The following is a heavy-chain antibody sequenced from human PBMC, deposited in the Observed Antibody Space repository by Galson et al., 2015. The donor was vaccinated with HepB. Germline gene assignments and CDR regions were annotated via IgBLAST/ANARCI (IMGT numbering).Heavy chain of an antibody. CDR3: ARDRPAPFGSGSYYFFDY. CDR2: IYSGGST. V-gene: IGHV3-66*02. CDR1: GFTVSSNY. Sequence: SLRLSCAASGFTVSSNYMSWVRQAPGKGLEWVSVIYSGGSTYYADSVKGRFTISRDNSKNTLYLQMNSLRTEDTAVYYCARDRPAPFGSGSYYFFDYWGQGTLVTVSS. J-gene: IGHJ4*02. D-gene: IGHD3-10*01.